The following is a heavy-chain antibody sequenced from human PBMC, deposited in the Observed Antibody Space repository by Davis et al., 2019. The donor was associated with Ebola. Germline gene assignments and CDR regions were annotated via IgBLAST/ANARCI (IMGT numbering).Heavy chain of an antibody. CDR2: IYPGDSDT. CDR3: ARLGYCSGGSCTNWFEP. J-gene: IGHJ5*02. CDR1: GYSFTSYW. Sequence: PGGSLRLSCKGSGYSFTSYWIAWVRQMPGKGLEWMGIIYPGDSDTRYSPSFQGQVTISADKSISTAYLQWGSPKASDTAMFYCARLGYCSGGSCTNWFEPWGQGTLVTVSS. D-gene: IGHD2-15*01. V-gene: IGHV5-51*01.